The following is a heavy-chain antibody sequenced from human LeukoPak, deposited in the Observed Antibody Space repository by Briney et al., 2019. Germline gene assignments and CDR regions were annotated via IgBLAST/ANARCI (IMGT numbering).Heavy chain of an antibody. CDR3: ARGGNSGWRTPNDDY. D-gene: IGHD6-19*01. V-gene: IGHV1-18*01. CDR1: GYTSTSYG. CDR2: SPYNSNT. Sequence: GASVKVSCKASGYTSTSYGISWVRQAPGQGLEWMGWSPYNSNTNYAQKFQGRVTMTTDTSTSTAYMELRSLRSDDTAVYYCARGGNSGWRTPNDDYWGQGTLVTVSS. J-gene: IGHJ4*02.